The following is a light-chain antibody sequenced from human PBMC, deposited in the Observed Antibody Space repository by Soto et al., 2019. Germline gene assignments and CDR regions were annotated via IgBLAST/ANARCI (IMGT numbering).Light chain of an antibody. V-gene: IGKV1-39*01. CDR3: QQSLRPPIT. Sequence: DIQMTQSPSSLSASVGDTITITCLARQSISNFLNWYHQKPGKAPKLLIFDTFTLQNGVPSRFSGSGSGTHYTLTISGLQPEDFATYYCQQSLRPPITFGQGTRLEMK. CDR1: QSISNF. CDR2: DTF. J-gene: IGKJ5*01.